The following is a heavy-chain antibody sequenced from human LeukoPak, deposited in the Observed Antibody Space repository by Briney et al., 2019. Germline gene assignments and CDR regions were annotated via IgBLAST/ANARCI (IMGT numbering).Heavy chain of an antibody. J-gene: IGHJ4*02. V-gene: IGHV3-7*03. CDR2: TDSYGSEI. D-gene: IGHD3-16*01. Sequence: GGSLRLSCAASGFTFSSYSMSWVRQAPGKGLEWVANTDSYGSEIYYVDSVKGRFIISRDNAKKSIYLEMNNLRVEDTAVYYCVRGDWGPAEGWGPGTLVTVSS. CDR3: VRGDWGPAEG. CDR1: GFTFSSYS.